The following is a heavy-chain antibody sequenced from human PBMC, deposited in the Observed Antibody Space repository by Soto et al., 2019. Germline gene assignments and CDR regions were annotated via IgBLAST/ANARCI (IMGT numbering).Heavy chain of an antibody. J-gene: IGHJ4*02. CDR3: ARDLPEGYYYDSSRVFDY. V-gene: IGHV3-33*01. CDR2: IWYDGSNK. D-gene: IGHD3-22*01. CDR1: GFTFSSYG. Sequence: GGSLRLSCAASGFTFSSYGMHWVRQAPGKGLEWVAVIWYDGSNKYYADSVKGRFTISRDNSKNTLYLQMNSLRAEDTAVYYCARDLPEGYYYDSSRVFDYWGQGTLVTVSS.